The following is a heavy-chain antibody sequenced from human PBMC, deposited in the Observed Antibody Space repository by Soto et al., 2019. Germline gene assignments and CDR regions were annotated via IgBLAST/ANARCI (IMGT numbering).Heavy chain of an antibody. D-gene: IGHD6-13*01. Sequence: PSETLSLTCTVSGGSISSSSYYWGWIRQPPGKGLEWIGSIYYSGSTYYNPSLKSRVTISVDTSKNQFSLKLSSVTAADTAVYYAAAAGQYKWFDPWGQGTLVTVSS. V-gene: IGHV4-39*01. CDR1: GGSISSSSYY. J-gene: IGHJ5*02. CDR2: IYYSGST. CDR3: AAAGQYKWFDP.